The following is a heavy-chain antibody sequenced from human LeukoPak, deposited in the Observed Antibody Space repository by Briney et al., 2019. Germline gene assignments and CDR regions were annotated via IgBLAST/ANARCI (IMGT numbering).Heavy chain of an antibody. CDR2: SRNKANGYTT. Sequence: PGGSLRLSCAASGFTFSDYYMSWIRQAPGKGLEWVGRSRNKANGYTTEYATSLKGRFTISRDDSGTSLYLQLNSLKTEDTAVYYCARNPNYSGTYFDAFDIWGQGTMVTVSS. CDR3: ARNPNYSGTYFDAFDI. V-gene: IGHV3-72*01. CDR1: GFTFSDYY. J-gene: IGHJ3*02. D-gene: IGHD1-26*01.